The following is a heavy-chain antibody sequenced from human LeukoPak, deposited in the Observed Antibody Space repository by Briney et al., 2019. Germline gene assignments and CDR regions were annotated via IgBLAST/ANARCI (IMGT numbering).Heavy chain of an antibody. Sequence: GASVKVSCKASGYTFTSYGITWVRQAPGQGLEWMGWISAYNRNTNYAQKLQGRVTMTTDTSTSTAYMELRSLRSDDTAVYYCARGFFQWELLTSFDYWGQGTLVTVSS. D-gene: IGHD1-26*01. CDR2: ISAYNRNT. CDR3: ARGFFQWELLTSFDY. J-gene: IGHJ4*02. CDR1: GYTFTSYG. V-gene: IGHV1-18*01.